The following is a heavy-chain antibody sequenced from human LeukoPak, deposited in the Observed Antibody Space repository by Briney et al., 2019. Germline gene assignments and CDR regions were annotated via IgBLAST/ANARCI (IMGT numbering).Heavy chain of an antibody. CDR3: ARVGRTYYYDSSGYYDY. CDR2: INPNSGGT. Sequence: ASVKVSCKASGYTFTGYYMHWVRQAPGQGLEWMGWINPNSGGTNYAQKFQGRVTMTRDTSISTAYMELSRLRSDDTAVYYCARVGRTYYYDSSGYYDYWGQGTLVTVSS. J-gene: IGHJ4*02. CDR1: GYTFTGYY. D-gene: IGHD3-22*01. V-gene: IGHV1-2*02.